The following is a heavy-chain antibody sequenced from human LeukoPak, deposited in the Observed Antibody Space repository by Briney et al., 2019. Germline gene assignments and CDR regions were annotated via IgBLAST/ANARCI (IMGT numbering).Heavy chain of an antibody. D-gene: IGHD3-10*01. Sequence: GGSLRLSCAASGFTFSSSAMRWVRQAPGKGLEWVSTITTASGDSTYYADSVKGRFTISRDNAKNSLYLQMNSLRAEDTSVYYCASGSREWWGQGTLVTVSS. V-gene: IGHV3-23*01. J-gene: IGHJ4*02. CDR1: GFTFSSSA. CDR3: ASGSREW. CDR2: ITTASGDST.